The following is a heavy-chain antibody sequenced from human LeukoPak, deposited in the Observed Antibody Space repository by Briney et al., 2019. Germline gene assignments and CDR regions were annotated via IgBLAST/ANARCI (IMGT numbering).Heavy chain of an antibody. CDR3: ARFADTAMEYYFDY. CDR2: IIPIFGTA. CDR1: RGTFSSYA. V-gene: IGHV1-69*05. D-gene: IGHD5-18*01. J-gene: IGHJ4*02. Sequence: ASVKVSCKASRGTFSSYAISWVRQAPGQGLEWMGRIIPIFGTANYAQKFQGRVTITTDESTSTAYMELSSLRSEDTAVYYCARFADTAMEYYFDYWGQGTLLTVSS.